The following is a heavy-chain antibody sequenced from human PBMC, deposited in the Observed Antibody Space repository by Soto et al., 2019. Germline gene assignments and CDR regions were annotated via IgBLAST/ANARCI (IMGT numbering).Heavy chain of an antibody. CDR2: ISRSSTGI. J-gene: IGHJ6*01. D-gene: IGHD3-10*01. Sequence: EVQLVESGGGLVQPGGSRRLSCAASGFTFSLYSMSWVRQAPGKGLEWVSYISRSSTGIHYADSVKGRFTISRDDVTNSMHLQMNSLRDGDTAVYYCVRAVTWGLDVWGQGTTVSISS. V-gene: IGHV3-48*02. CDR1: GFTFSLYS. CDR3: VRAVTWGLDV.